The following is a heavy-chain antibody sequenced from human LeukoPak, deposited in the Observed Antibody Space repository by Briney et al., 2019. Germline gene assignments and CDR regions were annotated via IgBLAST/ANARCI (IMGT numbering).Heavy chain of an antibody. CDR2: VNTDGSST. CDR1: GFTLGSYW. Sequence: PGGSLRLSCAVSGFTLGSYWMHWVRQAPGQGLAWVSRVNTDGSSTTYAKSVKGRFTISKDNAKNTLYLQMNGLRAEDTAVYYCARELGVGVIGDAFDIWGQGTVVTVSS. V-gene: IGHV3-74*01. J-gene: IGHJ3*02. CDR3: ARELGVGVIGDAFDI. D-gene: IGHD3-22*01.